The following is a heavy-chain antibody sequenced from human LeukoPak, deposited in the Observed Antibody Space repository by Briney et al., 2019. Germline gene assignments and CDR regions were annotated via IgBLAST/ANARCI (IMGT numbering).Heavy chain of an antibody. CDR2: IYYSGST. CDR1: GGSISIFY. V-gene: IGHV4-30-4*01. Sequence: SETLSLTCAVSGGSISIFYWTWIRQPPGKGLEWIGYIYYSGSTYYNPSLKSRVTISVDTSKNQFSLKLSSVTAADTAVYYCARGPHYYDSRGYAFNIWGQGTMVTVSS. D-gene: IGHD3-22*01. J-gene: IGHJ3*02. CDR3: ARGPHYYDSRGYAFNI.